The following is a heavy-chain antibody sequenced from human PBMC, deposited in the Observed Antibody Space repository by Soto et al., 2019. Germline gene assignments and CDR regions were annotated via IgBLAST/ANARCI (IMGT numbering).Heavy chain of an antibody. J-gene: IGHJ4*02. CDR3: ARTRGCSSTSCYFDY. V-gene: IGHV4-31*03. D-gene: IGHD2-2*01. Sequence: PSETLSLTCTVSGGSISSGGYYWSWIRQHPGKGLEWIGYIYYSGSTYFNPSLKSRLTISVDTSKNQFSLKLSSVTAADTAVYYCARTRGCSSTSCYFDYWGQGTMVTVSS. CDR2: IYYSGST. CDR1: GGSISSGGYY.